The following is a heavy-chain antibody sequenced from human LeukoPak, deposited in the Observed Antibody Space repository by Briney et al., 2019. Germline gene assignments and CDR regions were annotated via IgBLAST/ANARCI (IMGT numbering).Heavy chain of an antibody. V-gene: IGHV1-69*06. D-gene: IGHD3-3*01. CDR1: GGTFSNYA. Sequence: GASVKVSCKASGGTFSNYAIGWVRQAPGQGLEWMGGVIPIFSTANYAQKFQGRVTITADKSTSTAYMELSSLRSEDTAVYYCARPGEDFWSGYSLPLNAFDIWGQGTMVTVSS. CDR3: ARPGEDFWSGYSLPLNAFDI. J-gene: IGHJ3*02. CDR2: VIPIFSTA.